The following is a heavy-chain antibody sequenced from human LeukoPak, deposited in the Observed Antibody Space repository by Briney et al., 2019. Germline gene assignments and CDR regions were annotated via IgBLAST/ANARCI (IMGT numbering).Heavy chain of an antibody. D-gene: IGHD6-13*01. CDR1: GGTFSSYA. J-gene: IGHJ6*02. CDR2: IIPIFGTA. CDR3: ARVQAAYYYYGMDV. V-gene: IGHV1-69*13. Sequence: SVKVSCKASGGTFSSYAISWVRQAPGQGLEWMGGIIPIFGTANYAQKFQGRVTITADESTSTAYMELSSLRSEDTAVYYRARVQAAYYYYGMDVWGQGTTVTVSS.